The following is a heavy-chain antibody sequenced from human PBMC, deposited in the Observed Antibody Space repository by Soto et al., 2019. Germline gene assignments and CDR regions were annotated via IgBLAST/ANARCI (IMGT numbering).Heavy chain of an antibody. CDR1: GGSFSGYY. J-gene: IGHJ5*02. V-gene: IGHV4-34*01. CDR2: INHSGST. Sequence: KPSETLSLTCAVYGGSFSGYYWSWIRQPPGKGLEWIGEINHSGSTNYNPSLKSRVTISVDTSKNQFSLKLSSVTAADTAVYYCARITALWFGELFDNWFDPWGQGTLVTVSS. D-gene: IGHD3-10*01. CDR3: ARITALWFGELFDNWFDP.